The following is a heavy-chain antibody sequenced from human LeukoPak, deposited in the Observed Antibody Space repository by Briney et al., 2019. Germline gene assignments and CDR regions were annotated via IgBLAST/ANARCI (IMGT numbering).Heavy chain of an antibody. CDR1: GFTFGNYA. Sequence: GGSLRLSCAASGFTFGNYAMNWVRQAPGRGLEWVSAISGSGGSTYYGDSVKGRFTISRDNSKNTLYLQMNSLRAEDTAVYYCATKTTTTMIVVVTSYYFDYWGQGTLVTVSS. V-gene: IGHV3-23*01. CDR2: ISGSGGST. J-gene: IGHJ4*02. D-gene: IGHD3-22*01. CDR3: ATKTTTTMIVVVTSYYFDY.